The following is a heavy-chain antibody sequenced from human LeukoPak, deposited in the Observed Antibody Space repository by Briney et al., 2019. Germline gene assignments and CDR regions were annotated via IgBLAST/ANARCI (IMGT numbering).Heavy chain of an antibody. CDR3: VRGRTSFDP. CDR2: INSDGSST. D-gene: IGHD1-14*01. J-gene: IGHJ5*02. CDR1: GFTFSSYG. Sequence: GGSLRLSCAASGFTFSSYGMHWVRQAPGKGLVWVSRINSDGSSTTYADSVKGRFTISRDNAKNTLYLQMNSLRAEDAAVYYCVRGRTSFDPWGQGTLVTVSS. V-gene: IGHV3-74*01.